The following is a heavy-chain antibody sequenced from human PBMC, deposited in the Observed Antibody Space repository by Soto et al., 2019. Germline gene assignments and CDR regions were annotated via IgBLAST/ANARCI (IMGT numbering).Heavy chain of an antibody. CDR3: ARARHYDFWFDP. V-gene: IGHV3-33*01. CDR1: AFTFSSYG. D-gene: IGHD3-3*01. CDR2: IWYDGYNK. J-gene: IGHJ5*02. Sequence: GGSLRLSCAASAFTFSSYGMHWARQAPGKGLEWVAVIWYDGYNKYYADSVRGRFSISRDNSKNTLYLQMNSLRAEDTAVYYCARARHYDFWFDPWGQGTLVTVSS.